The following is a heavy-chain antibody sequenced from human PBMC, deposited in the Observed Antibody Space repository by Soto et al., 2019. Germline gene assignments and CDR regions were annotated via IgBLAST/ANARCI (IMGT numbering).Heavy chain of an antibody. D-gene: IGHD3-22*01. CDR1: GYTLTELS. J-gene: IGHJ4*02. CDR3: ATEYYYDSSGYYSTMGLFDY. Sequence: KVSCKVSGYTLTELSMHWVRQAPGKGLEWMGGFDPEDGETIYAQKFQGRVTMTEDTSTDTAYMELSSLRSEDTAVYYCATEYYYDSSGYYSTMGLFDYWGQGTLVTVSS. V-gene: IGHV1-24*01. CDR2: FDPEDGET.